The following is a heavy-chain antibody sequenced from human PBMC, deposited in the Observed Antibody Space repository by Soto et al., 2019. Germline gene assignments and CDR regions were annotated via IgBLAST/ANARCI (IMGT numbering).Heavy chain of an antibody. CDR3: WTAPPHYGSGNYAI. J-gene: IGHJ4*01. CDR2: IYHSGST. D-gene: IGHD3-10*01. V-gene: IGHV4-34*01. Sequence: SETLSLTYAAYGGSFSAYYWGWIRHPPVKGLEWIGDIYHSGSTNYSPSLKNRVTILVDTSKNQFSLKLSSVTAAYTAVYYCWTAPPHYGSGNYAIWGHGTLVTVS. CDR1: GGSFSAYY.